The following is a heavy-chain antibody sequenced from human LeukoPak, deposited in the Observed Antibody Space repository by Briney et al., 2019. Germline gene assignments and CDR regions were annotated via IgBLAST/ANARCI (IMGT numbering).Heavy chain of an antibody. V-gene: IGHV4-39*01. Sequence: SETLSLTCTVSGGSISSSSYYWGWIRQPPGKGLEWIGSIYYSGSTYYNPSLKSRVTISVDTSKNQFSLKLSSVTAADTAVYYCARGTWFNSGGELDYWGQGTLVTVSS. D-gene: IGHD3-16*01. CDR1: GGSISSSSYY. J-gene: IGHJ4*02. CDR2: IYYSGST. CDR3: ARGTWFNSGGELDY.